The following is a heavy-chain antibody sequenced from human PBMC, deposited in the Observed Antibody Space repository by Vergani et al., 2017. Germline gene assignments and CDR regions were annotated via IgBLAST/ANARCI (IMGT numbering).Heavy chain of an antibody. D-gene: IGHD3-10*01. CDR2: IKQDGGEK. CDR3: AKQYFVSGNYLFDY. CDR1: GFTVSNFW. J-gene: IGHJ4*02. Sequence: EEQLVESGGGLVQPGGSLNLSCSASGFTVSNFWMSWVRQAPGKGPEWVAHIKQDGGEKYYVDSVKGRFTISRDNARNSLFLQLDSLRTEDTAIYYCAKQYFVSGNYLFDYWGQGTLVTVSS. V-gene: IGHV3-7*03.